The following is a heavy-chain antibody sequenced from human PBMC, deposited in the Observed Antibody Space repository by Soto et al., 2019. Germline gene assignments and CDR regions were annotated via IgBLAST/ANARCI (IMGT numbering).Heavy chain of an antibody. CDR3: ARDGALWFGTPPYSYYMDV. CDR1: GYTFTSYA. Sequence: ASVKVSCKASGYTFTSYAMHWLRQAPGQRLEWMGWINAGNGNTKYSQKFQGRVTITRDTSASTAYMELSSLRSEDTAVYYCARDGALWFGTPPYSYYMDVWGKGTTVTVSS. D-gene: IGHD3-10*01. V-gene: IGHV1-3*01. J-gene: IGHJ6*03. CDR2: INAGNGNT.